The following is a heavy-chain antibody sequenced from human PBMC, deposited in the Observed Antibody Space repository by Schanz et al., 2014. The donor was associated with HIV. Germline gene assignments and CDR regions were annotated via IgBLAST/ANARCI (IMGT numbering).Heavy chain of an antibody. J-gene: IGHJ5*02. CDR3: AKDKSRHTYSSSSRFDP. D-gene: IGHD6-13*01. CDR1: GFTFDNYG. CDR2: ISHNGNND. Sequence: QVQLVESGGGVVQPGRSLRLSCVASGFTFDNYGMHWVRQVPGKGLEWVAVISHNGNNDYYAESVKGRFTISRDNSKNTLYLQMNSLRPEDTAVYYCAKDKSRHTYSSSSRFDPWGQGTLVTVSS. V-gene: IGHV3-30*18.